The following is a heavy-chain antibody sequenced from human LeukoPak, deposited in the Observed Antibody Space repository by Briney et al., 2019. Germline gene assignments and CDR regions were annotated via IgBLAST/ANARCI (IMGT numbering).Heavy chain of an antibody. D-gene: IGHD6-19*01. J-gene: IGHJ4*02. CDR1: GGSISTGSYC. V-gene: IGHV4-61*09. CDR2: IYTSGNT. Sequence: SETLSLTCTVSGGSISTGSYCWSWIRQPAGKGLEWIGHIYTSGNTNYNPSLKSRVTISVDKSKNRFSLKVRSVTAADTAVYFCARVRAVAGTPFDYWGQGTLVTVSS. CDR3: ARVRAVAGTPFDY.